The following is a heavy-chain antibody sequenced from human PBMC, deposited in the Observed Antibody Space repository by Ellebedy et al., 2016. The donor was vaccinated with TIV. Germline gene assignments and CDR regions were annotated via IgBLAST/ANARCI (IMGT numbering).Heavy chain of an antibody. CDR3: ARAPRIVGATVFGFLRREDYYYYGMDV. J-gene: IGHJ6*02. CDR1: GYTFTSYG. V-gene: IGHV1-18*01. Sequence: ASVKVSXXASGYTFTSYGISWVRQAPGQGLEWMGWISAYNGNTNYAQKLQGRVTMTTDTSTSTAYMELRSLRSDDTAVYYCARAPRIVGATVFGFLRREDYYYYGMDVWGQGTTVTVSS. CDR2: ISAYNGNT. D-gene: IGHD1-26*01.